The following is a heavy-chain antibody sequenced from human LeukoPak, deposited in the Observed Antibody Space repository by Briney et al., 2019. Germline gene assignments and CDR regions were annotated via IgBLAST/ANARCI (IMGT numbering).Heavy chain of an antibody. CDR3: ARDTKVVTYYFYYMDV. J-gene: IGHJ6*03. CDR1: GFTFSSYS. CDR2: ISSSSSYI. Sequence: GGSLRLSCAASGFTFSSYSMNWVRQAPGKGLEWVSSISSSSSYIYYADSVKGRFTISRDNAKNSLYLQMNSLRAEDTALYYCARDTKVVTYYFYYMDVWGKGTTVTVSS. V-gene: IGHV3-21*04. D-gene: IGHD2-21*02.